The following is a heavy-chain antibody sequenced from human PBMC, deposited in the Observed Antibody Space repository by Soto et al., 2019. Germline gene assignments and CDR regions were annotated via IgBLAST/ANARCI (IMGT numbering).Heavy chain of an antibody. J-gene: IGHJ6*02. D-gene: IGHD2-21*01. V-gene: IGHV3-21*02. Sequence: EVQLVESGGGLVKRGGSLRLSCAASGFTFSSYDMNWVRQAPGKGLEWVSSITGSSNYIYYADSVKGRFTISRDNAKNALSLQMHRLSDEDTAVYYCAREYSAQYYYYYGMDVWGQGTTVTVSS. CDR1: GFTFSSYD. CDR2: ITGSSNYI. CDR3: AREYSAQYYYYYGMDV.